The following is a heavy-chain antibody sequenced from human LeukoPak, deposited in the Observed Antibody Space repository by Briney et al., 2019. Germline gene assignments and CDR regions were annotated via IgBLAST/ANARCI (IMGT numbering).Heavy chain of an antibody. CDR2: INHSGST. J-gene: IGHJ5*02. CDR3: ARVRRYLGGIVVVPVSPGWFDP. V-gene: IGHV4-34*01. D-gene: IGHD2-2*01. CDR1: GGSFSGYY. Sequence: KPSETLSLTCAVYGGSFSGYYWSWIRQPPGKGLEWIGEINHSGSTNYNPSLKSRVTISVDTSKNQFSLKLSSVTAADTAVYYCARVRRYLGGIVVVPVSPGWFDPWGQGTLVTVSS.